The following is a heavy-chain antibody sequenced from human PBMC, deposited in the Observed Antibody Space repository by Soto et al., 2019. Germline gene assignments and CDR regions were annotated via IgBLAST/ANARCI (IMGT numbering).Heavy chain of an antibody. V-gene: IGHV3-48*01. CDR2: ISSSSSTI. Sequence: EVQLVESGGGLVQPGGSLRLSCAASGFTFSSYSMNWVRQAPGKGLEWVSYISSSSSTIYYADSVKGRFTISRDNAKNSQHLQINSLRAEDTAVYYCAVEIAVAGGGAFDIWGQGTMVTVSS. CDR3: AVEIAVAGGGAFDI. D-gene: IGHD6-19*01. J-gene: IGHJ3*02. CDR1: GFTFSSYS.